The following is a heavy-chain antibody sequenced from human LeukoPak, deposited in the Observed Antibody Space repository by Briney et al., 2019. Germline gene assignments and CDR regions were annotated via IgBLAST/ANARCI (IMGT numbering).Heavy chain of an antibody. D-gene: IGHD3-22*01. Sequence: GGSLRLSCAASGFTSSNFWMTWLRQAPGKGLEWVANIKQDGIEKYYADSVEGRFTVSRDNTKNTMFLQMDSLRVEDTAVYYCARGSSGYYCDHFQTWGQGSLVTVSS. CDR1: GFTSSNFW. J-gene: IGHJ1*01. CDR3: ARGSSGYYCDHFQT. V-gene: IGHV3-7*01. CDR2: IKQDGIEK.